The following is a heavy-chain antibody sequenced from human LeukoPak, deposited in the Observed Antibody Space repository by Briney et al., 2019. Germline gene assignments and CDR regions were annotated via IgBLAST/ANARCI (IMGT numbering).Heavy chain of an antibody. Sequence: PGGSLRLSCTASGFTFSSYNMNWVRQAPGKGLEGVSTITRKSTYIAYADSVKGRYTISRDNADNSVYLQMNSLRADDTAVYYCAKDRPHGIDVWGQGTSVTVSS. CDR2: ITRKSTYI. V-gene: IGHV3-21*01. CDR1: GFTFSSYN. CDR3: AKDRPHGIDV. D-gene: IGHD6-6*01. J-gene: IGHJ6*02.